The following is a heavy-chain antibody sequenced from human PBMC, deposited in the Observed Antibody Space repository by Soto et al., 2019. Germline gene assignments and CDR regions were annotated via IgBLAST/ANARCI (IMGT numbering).Heavy chain of an antibody. D-gene: IGHD2-21*02. CDR1: GFAFTNFA. V-gene: IGHV3-23*01. CDR2: IGASGDIT. Sequence: GGSLRLSCAASGFAFTNFAMSFFRQAPGKGLEWVAGIGASGDITWYADSVKGRLSISRDNSKNTLYLQLNSLRFEDTAVYYCAKDDFTDRGDDYFDYWGPGTLVTVSS. J-gene: IGHJ4*02. CDR3: AKDDFTDRGDDYFDY.